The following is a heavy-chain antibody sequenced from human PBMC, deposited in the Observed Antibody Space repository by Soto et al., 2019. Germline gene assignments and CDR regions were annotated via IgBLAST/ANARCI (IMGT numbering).Heavy chain of an antibody. V-gene: IGHV3-33*01. Sequence: QVQLVESGGGVVQPGRSLRLSCAASGFTFSSYGMHWVRQAPGKGLEWVAVIWYDGSNKYYADSVKCRFTISRDNSKNTVYLQMNSLRAEDTAVYYCARAGITTFGVVIVPSYYMDVWGKGTTVTVSS. D-gene: IGHD3-3*01. CDR2: IWYDGSNK. CDR1: GFTFSSYG. J-gene: IGHJ6*03. CDR3: ARAGITTFGVVIVPSYYMDV.